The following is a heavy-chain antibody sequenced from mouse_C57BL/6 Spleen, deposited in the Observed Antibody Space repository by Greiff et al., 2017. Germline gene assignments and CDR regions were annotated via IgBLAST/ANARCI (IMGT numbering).Heavy chain of an antibody. CDR1: GYTFTSYW. D-gene: IGHD1-1*01. CDR2: IHPNSGST. V-gene: IGHV1-64*01. J-gene: IGHJ4*01. Sequence: QVQLQQPGAELVKPGASVKLSCKASGYTFTSYWMHWVKQRPGQGLEWIGMIHPNSGSTNYNEKFKSKATLTVDKSSSTAYMQLSSLTSEDSAVYYCARSGGSSSYYAMDYWGQGTLVTVSS. CDR3: ARSGGSSSYYAMDY.